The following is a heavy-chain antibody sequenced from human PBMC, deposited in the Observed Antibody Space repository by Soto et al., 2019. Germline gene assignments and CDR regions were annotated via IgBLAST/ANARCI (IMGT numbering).Heavy chain of an antibody. V-gene: IGHV4-31*03. D-gene: IGHD6-13*01. CDR3: ARLAYSSRGGQFFDY. J-gene: IGHJ4*02. Sequence: QVQLQESGPGLVEPSQTLSLTCNVSGDSISSGGYHWSRIRQHPGKGLEWIVYIYYSGDTYYNPSLKSRVAISVHTSKKQFSLTLSSATAADTAVYYCARLAYSSRGGQFFDYWGQGVLVTVSS. CDR2: IYYSGDT. CDR1: GDSISSGGYH.